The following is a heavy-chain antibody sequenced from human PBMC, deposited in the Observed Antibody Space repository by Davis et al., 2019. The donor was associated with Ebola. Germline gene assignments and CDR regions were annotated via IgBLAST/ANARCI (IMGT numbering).Heavy chain of an antibody. CDR3: ATSPFSESSPVVVY. Sequence: ASVKVSCKASGYTFTGYYLHWVRQAPGQGLEWMGRINPGSGGTNYVQKFQGRVTMTRDTSIDTAYMERNRLRSDDTAVYYCATSPFSESSPVVVYWGQGTLVTVSP. J-gene: IGHJ4*02. V-gene: IGHV1-2*06. D-gene: IGHD2-15*01. CDR2: INPGSGGT. CDR1: GYTFTGYY.